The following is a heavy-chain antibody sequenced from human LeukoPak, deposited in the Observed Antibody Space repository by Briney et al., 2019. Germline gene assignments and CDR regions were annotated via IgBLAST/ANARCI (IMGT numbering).Heavy chain of an antibody. J-gene: IGHJ4*02. CDR3: ARSLPAATFFDY. V-gene: IGHV4-4*02. D-gene: IGHD2-15*01. Sequence: SGTLSLTCAVSGGSISSSNWWSWVRQPPGKGLEWIGEILHSGNTNYNPSLKSRVTISVDKSKNQFSLKLSSVTAADTAVYYCARSLPAATFFDYWGQGTLVTVSS. CDR1: GGSISSSNW. CDR2: ILHSGNT.